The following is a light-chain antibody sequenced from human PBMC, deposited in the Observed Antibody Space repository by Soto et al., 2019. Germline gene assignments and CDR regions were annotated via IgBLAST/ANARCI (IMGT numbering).Light chain of an antibody. CDR1: QSVSSN. CDR3: QQYNNWPRT. V-gene: IGKV3-15*01. Sequence: EIVMTQSPATLSVSPGERATLSCRASQSVSSNLAWYQQKPGQSPRLLIYGSSTRATGIPARFSGGGSGTEFTLTISGLQSEDFAVYYCQQYNNWPRTFGQGTMV. J-gene: IGKJ1*01. CDR2: GSS.